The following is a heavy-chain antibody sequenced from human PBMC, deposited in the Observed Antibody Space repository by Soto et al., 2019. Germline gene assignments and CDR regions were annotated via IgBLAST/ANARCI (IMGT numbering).Heavy chain of an antibody. CDR1: GYPFSAFD. V-gene: IGHV1-8*01. Sequence: QVQPVQSGAEVKKPGASVKVSCEASGYPFSAFDINWVRQAGGQGLEWMGWMNPDSGDTAFAQRFQDRITMTRSTSISTAYMELSRLTSDDTAVYFCVRQPGGVATPGDDYWGQGTLVTVSS. J-gene: IGHJ4*02. CDR3: VRQPGGVATPGDDY. D-gene: IGHD2-15*01. CDR2: MNPDSGDT.